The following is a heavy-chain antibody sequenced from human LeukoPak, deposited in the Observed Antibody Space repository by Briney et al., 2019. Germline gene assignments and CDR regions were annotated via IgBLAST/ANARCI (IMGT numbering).Heavy chain of an antibody. Sequence: ASVKVSCKASGYTFTSYGISWVRQAPGQGLEWMGWISAYNGNKNYAQKLQGRVTMTTDTSTSTAYMELRSLRSDDTAVYYCARDRDDFEGGNYFDYWGQGTLVTVSS. CDR3: ARDRDDFEGGNYFDY. J-gene: IGHJ4*02. CDR1: GYTFTSYG. D-gene: IGHD1-26*01. V-gene: IGHV1-18*01. CDR2: ISAYNGNK.